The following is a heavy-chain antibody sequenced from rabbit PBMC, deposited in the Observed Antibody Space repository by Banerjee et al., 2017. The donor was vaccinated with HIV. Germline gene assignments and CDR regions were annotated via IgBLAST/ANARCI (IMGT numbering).Heavy chain of an antibody. CDR1: GFSFSSSYW. Sequence: QEQLEESGGDLVKPEGSLTLTCTASGFSFSSSYWICWVRQAPGKGLEWIACIYGGSSGSTYYASWAKGRFTISKTSSTTVTLQMTSLTAADSATYFCAREGYGDGTGDYDLWGQGTLVTVS. CDR3: AREGYGDGTGDYDL. D-gene: IGHD7-1*01. V-gene: IGHV1S45*01. CDR2: IYGGSSGST. J-gene: IGHJ4*01.